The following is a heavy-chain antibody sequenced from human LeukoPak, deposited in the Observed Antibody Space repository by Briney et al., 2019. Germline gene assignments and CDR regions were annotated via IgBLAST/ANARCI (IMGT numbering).Heavy chain of an antibody. D-gene: IGHD3-22*01. CDR2: IIPIFGTA. V-gene: IGHV1-69*13. Sequence: GASVKVSCKASGGTFSSYAISWVRQAPGQGLEWMGGIIPIFGTANYAQKFQGRVTITADESTSTAYMELSSLRSEDTAVYYCARDLLDYYDSSGYYAYYYYGMDVWGQGTTVTVSS. J-gene: IGHJ6*02. CDR1: GGTFSSYA. CDR3: ARDLLDYYDSSGYYAYYYYGMDV.